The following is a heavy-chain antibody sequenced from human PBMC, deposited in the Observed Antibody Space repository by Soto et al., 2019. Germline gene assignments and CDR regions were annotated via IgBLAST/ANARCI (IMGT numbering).Heavy chain of an antibody. D-gene: IGHD2-2*02. J-gene: IGHJ6*02. CDR1: GYSISSGYY. CDR3: ARDQFVVVPADIEDYYYGMDV. Sequence: TLSITCAVAGYSISSGYYWGWIRQPPGKGLEWIVSIYHSGSTYYNPSLKSRVTISVDTSKNQFSLKLSSVTAADTAVYYCARDQFVVVPADIEDYYYGMDVWGQGTTVTASS. CDR2: IYHSGST. V-gene: IGHV4-38-2*02.